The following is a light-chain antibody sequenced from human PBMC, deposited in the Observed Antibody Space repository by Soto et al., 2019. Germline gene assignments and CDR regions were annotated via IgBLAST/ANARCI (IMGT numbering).Light chain of an antibody. J-gene: IGKJ1*01. CDR2: DAS. V-gene: IGKV1-5*01. CDR3: QQYTDASWT. CDR1: QSISRR. Sequence: DTQMTQSPSTLSASVGDRVTITCRSSQSISRRLAWYQQKPGKAPKLLIYDASTLESGVPSRFSGSGSGTEFTLTISSLQPDDFASFYCQQYTDASWTFGLGTKVEI.